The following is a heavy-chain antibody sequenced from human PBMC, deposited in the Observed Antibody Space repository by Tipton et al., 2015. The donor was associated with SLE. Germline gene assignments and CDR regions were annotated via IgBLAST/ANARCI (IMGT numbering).Heavy chain of an antibody. Sequence: SLRLSCAASGFTFRTYNMNWVRQAPGKGLEWISDISSAGLTIHYADSVRGRFTISRDNAENSLYLQMNSLSAEDTAVYYCARGFSDFWSPPFDYWGRGTLVTVSS. D-gene: IGHD3-3*01. V-gene: IGHV3-48*01. CDR1: GFTFRTYN. CDR2: ISSAGLTI. J-gene: IGHJ4*02. CDR3: ARGFSDFWSPPFDY.